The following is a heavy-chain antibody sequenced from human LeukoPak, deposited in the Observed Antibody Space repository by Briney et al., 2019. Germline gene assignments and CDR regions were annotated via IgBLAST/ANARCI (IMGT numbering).Heavy chain of an antibody. CDR1: GDIFSSNSAT. J-gene: IGHJ4*02. CDR3: ARSAAGTIDY. CDR2: TYYKSKWYY. V-gene: IGHV6-1*01. D-gene: IGHD6-13*01. Sequence: PSQTLSPTCDISGDIFSSNSATWNWIRQSPSRGLEWLGRTYYKSKWYYGYAVSVKSRITINPDTSKIQFSLQLNSVTPEDTAVYYCARSAAGTIDYWGQGTLVTVSS.